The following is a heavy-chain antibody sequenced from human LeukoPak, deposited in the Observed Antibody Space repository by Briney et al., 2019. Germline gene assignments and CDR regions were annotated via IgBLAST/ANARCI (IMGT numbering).Heavy chain of an antibody. D-gene: IGHD6-6*01. V-gene: IGHV4-59*01. CDR2: IYYSGST. J-gene: IGHJ4*02. CDR1: GGSISSYY. Sequence: SETLPLTCTVSGGSISSYYWSWIRQPPGKGLEWIGYIYYSGSTNYNPSLKSRVTISVDTSKNQFSLKLSSVTAADTAVYYCARSYSSSLDYWGQGTLVTVSS. CDR3: ARSYSSSLDY.